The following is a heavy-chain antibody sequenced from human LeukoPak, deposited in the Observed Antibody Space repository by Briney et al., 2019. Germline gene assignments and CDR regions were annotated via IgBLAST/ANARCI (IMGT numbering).Heavy chain of an antibody. Sequence: SETLSLTCTVSGGSISRSSYYWGWIRQPPGKGLECIGSIFYSGSTYYNPSLESRLTISVDTSKNQFSLRLSSVTAADTAVYYCARAQSNQMATKIWGQGSLVTVSS. V-gene: IGHV4-39*01. CDR1: GGSISRSSYY. J-gene: IGHJ4*02. CDR3: ARAQSNQMATKI. CDR2: IFYSGST. D-gene: IGHD5-24*01.